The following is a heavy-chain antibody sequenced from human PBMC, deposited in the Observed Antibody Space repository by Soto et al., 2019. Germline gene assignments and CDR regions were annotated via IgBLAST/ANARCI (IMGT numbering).Heavy chain of an antibody. CDR1: GYIFIDYW. CDR2: VYPRDSDT. V-gene: IGHV5-51*01. Sequence: GESLKISCKASGYIFIDYWIDWVRQMPGKGLEWMGIVYPRDSDTRYSPSFQGQVTISADRSTGTAFLRWRSLKASDTALYYCARPPLPGYSIHFNSWGQGTLVTVSS. CDR3: ARPPLPGYSIHFNS. D-gene: IGHD2-15*01. J-gene: IGHJ4*02.